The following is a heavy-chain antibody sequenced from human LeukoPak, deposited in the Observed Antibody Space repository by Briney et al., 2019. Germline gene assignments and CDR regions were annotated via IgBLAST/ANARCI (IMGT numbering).Heavy chain of an antibody. J-gene: IGHJ3*02. CDR3: AKDQWLEVLESTSGIQTDAFDI. D-gene: IGHD3-22*01. V-gene: IGHV3-23*01. CDR2: ISGSGGST. Sequence: GGSLRLSCAASGFTFSSYAMSWVRQAPGKGLEWVSAISGSGGSTYYADSVKGRFTISRDNSKNTLYLQMNSLRAEDTAVYYCAKDQWLEVLESTSGIQTDAFDIWGQGTMVTVSS. CDR1: GFTFSSYA.